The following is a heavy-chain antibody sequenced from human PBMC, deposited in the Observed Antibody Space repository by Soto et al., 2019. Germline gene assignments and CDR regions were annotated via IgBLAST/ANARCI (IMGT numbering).Heavy chain of an antibody. CDR2: IYHSGST. CDR1: CGSIISSNW. D-gene: IGHD3-3*01. V-gene: IGHV4-4*02. CDR3: ATRITIFGVVINPWFDP. Sequence: PSETLSLTCAFSCGSIISSNWWSWVRQPPGKGLEWIGEIYHSGSTNYNPSLKSRVTISVDKSKNQFSLKLSSVTAADTAVYYCATRITIFGVVINPWFDPWGQGTLVTVSS. J-gene: IGHJ5*02.